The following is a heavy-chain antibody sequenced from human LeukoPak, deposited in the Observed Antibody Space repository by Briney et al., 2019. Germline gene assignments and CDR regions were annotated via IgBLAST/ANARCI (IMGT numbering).Heavy chain of an antibody. J-gene: IGHJ4*02. CDR1: GFAFSNYA. CDR3: AKAVRSMVTGGGYFDS. Sequence: GGSLRLSCAASGFAFSNYAMSWVRQAPGKGPEWVSCLSGGGDSRYYADSVMGRFTISRDNSKNTLYLQMNSLRAEDTAVYYCAKAVRSMVTGGGYFDSWGQGTLVTVSS. CDR2: LSGGGDSR. D-gene: IGHD3-10*01. V-gene: IGHV3-23*01.